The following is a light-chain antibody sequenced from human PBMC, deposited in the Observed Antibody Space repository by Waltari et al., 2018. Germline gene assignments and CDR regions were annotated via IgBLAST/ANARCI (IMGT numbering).Light chain of an antibody. V-gene: IGLV1-44*01. J-gene: IGLJ3*02. Sequence: QSVLTQPPSASGTPGQGVTISCSGGASNIGNNVVNWYQQVPGKAPKLLIYRSDRRPAGGPDRCSGSKSGTSASLAISGLQSEDEADYYWAAWDDSLNGRWVFGGGTKVTVL. CDR1: ASNIGNNV. CDR3: AAWDDSLNGRWV. CDR2: RSD.